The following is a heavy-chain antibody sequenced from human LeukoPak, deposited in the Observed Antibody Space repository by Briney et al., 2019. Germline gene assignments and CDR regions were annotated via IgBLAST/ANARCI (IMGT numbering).Heavy chain of an antibody. CDR2: ISVSGIT. CDR1: GLTFSSNS. D-gene: IGHD5/OR15-5a*01. V-gene: IGHV3-23*01. Sequence: SGGSLRLSCAASGLTFSSNSMSWVRQPPGKGLEWVSGISVSGITAYADSVKGRLTISRDNSKNTLYLQMNNLRAEDTALYYCAKGFSVLGRFDPWGQGTMVTVS. J-gene: IGHJ5*02. CDR3: AKGFSVLGRFDP.